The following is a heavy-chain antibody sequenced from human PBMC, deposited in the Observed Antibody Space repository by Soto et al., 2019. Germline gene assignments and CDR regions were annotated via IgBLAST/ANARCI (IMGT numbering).Heavy chain of an antibody. D-gene: IGHD2-21*02. CDR1: GYTFTSYA. Sequence: ASAKVSCKASGYTFTSYAMHWVRQAPGQRLEWMGWINAGNGNTKYSQKFQGRVTITRDTSASTAYMELSSLRSEDTAVYYCARSIVVVTAADYWGQGTLVTVS. CDR3: ARSIVVVTAADY. J-gene: IGHJ4*02. CDR2: INAGNGNT. V-gene: IGHV1-3*01.